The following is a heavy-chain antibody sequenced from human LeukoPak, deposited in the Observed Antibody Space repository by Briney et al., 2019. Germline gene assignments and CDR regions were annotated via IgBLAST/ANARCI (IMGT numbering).Heavy chain of an antibody. D-gene: IGHD6-13*01. CDR1: GFTFSSYS. CDR3: ATGYSSSWYYFDY. CDR2: ISGSGGST. Sequence: GGSLRLSCAASGFTFSSYSMNWVRQAPGKGLEWVSAISGSGGSTYYADSVKGRFTISRDNSKNTLYLQMNSLRAEDTAVYYCATGYSSSWYYFDYWGQGTLVTVSS. J-gene: IGHJ4*02. V-gene: IGHV3-23*01.